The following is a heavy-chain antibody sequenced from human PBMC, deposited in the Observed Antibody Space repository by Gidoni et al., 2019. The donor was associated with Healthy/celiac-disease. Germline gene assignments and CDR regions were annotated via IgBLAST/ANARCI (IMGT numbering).Heavy chain of an antibody. J-gene: IGHJ4*02. CDR3: ARDPTSGPGDY. CDR2: INPSGGST. V-gene: IGHV1-46*01. Sequence: QVQLVQSGAEVKKPGVSVTVSCKASGYTFASYYMHWVRQAPGQGLEWMGIINPSGGSTSYAQKFQGRVTMTRDTSTSTVYMELSSLRSEDTAVYYCARDPTSGPGDYWGQGTLVTVSS. D-gene: IGHD3-10*01. CDR1: GYTFASYY.